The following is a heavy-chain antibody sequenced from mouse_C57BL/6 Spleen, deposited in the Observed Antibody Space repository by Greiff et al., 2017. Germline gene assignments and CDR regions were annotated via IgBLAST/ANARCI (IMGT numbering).Heavy chain of an antibody. J-gene: IGHJ3*01. D-gene: IGHD3-1*01. Sequence: EVQLQQSGPELVKPGASVKIPCKASGYTFTDYNMDWVKQSHGKSLEWIGDINPNNGGTIYNQKFKGKATLTVDKSSSTAYMGLRSLTSEDTAVYYCASTAPSWFAYWGQGTLVTVSA. CDR2: INPNNGGT. CDR1: GYTFTDYN. CDR3: ASTAPSWFAY. V-gene: IGHV1-18*01.